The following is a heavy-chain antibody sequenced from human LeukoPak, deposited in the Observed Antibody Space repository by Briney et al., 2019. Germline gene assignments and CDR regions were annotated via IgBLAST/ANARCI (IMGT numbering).Heavy chain of an antibody. CDR2: INPSGGST. J-gene: IGHJ4*02. D-gene: IGHD1-14*01. V-gene: IGHV1-46*01. Sequence: ASVKVSCKASGYTFTSYYMHWVRQAPGQGPEWMGIINPSGGSTSYAQKFQGRVTMTRDTSTSTVYMELSSLRSEDTAVYYCARITSLEGFDYWGQGTLVTVSS. CDR3: ARITSLEGFDY. CDR1: GYTFTSYY.